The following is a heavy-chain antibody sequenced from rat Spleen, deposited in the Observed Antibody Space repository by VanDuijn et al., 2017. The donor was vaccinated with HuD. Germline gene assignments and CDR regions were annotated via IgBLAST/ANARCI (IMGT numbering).Heavy chain of an antibody. J-gene: IGHJ2*01. D-gene: IGHD1-12*02. CDR1: GYSITSNY. V-gene: IGHV3-1*01. CDR3: ARSRYDGSYYYDFDY. CDR2: ISYSGST. Sequence: EVQLQESGPGLVKPSQSLSLTCSVTGYSITSNYWGWIRKFPGNKMEWMGYISYSGSTSYNPSLKSRISITRDTSKNQFFLQLNSVTTEDTATYYCARSRYDGSYYYDFDYWGQGVMVTVSS.